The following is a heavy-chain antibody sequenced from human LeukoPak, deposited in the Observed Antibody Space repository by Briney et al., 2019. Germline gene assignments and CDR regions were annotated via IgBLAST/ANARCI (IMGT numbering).Heavy chain of an antibody. V-gene: IGHV1-46*01. Sequence: GASVKVSCKASGYTFTSYYMHWVRQAPGQGLEWIGIINPSGGSTSYAQKFQGRVTITADESTSTAYMELSSLRSEDTAVYYYARDQFPARALDPWGQGTLVTVSS. CDR1: GYTFTSYY. CDR2: INPSGGST. J-gene: IGHJ5*02. CDR3: ARDQFPARALDP.